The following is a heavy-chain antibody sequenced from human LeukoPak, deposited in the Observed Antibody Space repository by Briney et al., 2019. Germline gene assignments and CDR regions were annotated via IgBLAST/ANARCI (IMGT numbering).Heavy chain of an antibody. CDR3: ARAYEDSSWAFDI. J-gene: IGHJ3*02. V-gene: IGHV3-7*04. Sequence: PGGSLRLSCTGSGFTFGDYAMSWVRQAPGKGLEWVANIKQDGSEKYYVDSVKGRFTISRDSAKNSLYLQMNSLRAEDTAVYYCARAYEDSSWAFDIWGQGTMVTVSS. CDR2: IKQDGSEK. D-gene: IGHD3-22*01. CDR1: GFTFGDYA.